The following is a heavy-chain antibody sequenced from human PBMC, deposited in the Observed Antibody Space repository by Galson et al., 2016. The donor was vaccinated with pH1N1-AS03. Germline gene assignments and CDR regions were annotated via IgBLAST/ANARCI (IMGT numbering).Heavy chain of an antibody. CDR1: GFSFNTFA. D-gene: IGHD1-26*01. V-gene: IGHV3-23*01. Sequence: SLRLSCAASGFSFNTFAMSWVRQAQGKGLEWVSSISASGGDTYYADSVKGRFTISRDSSRNTLYLQMNSLRAEDAAVYCCARRSPWESYYFDYWGQGTLVTVSS. CDR3: ARRSPWESYYFDY. CDR2: ISASGGDT. J-gene: IGHJ4*02.